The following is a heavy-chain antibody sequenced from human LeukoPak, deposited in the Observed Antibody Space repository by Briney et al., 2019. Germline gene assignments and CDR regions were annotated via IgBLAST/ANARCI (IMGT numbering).Heavy chain of an antibody. D-gene: IGHD6-25*01. CDR3: AREGSGRLLRRYYHYMDV. V-gene: IGHV1-2*02. CDR1: GYTFTGYY. Sequence: ASVKVSCKASGYTFTGYYMHWVRQAPGQGLEWMGWINPNSGGTNYAQKFQGRVTMTRDTSISTAYMELSRLRSDDTAVYYCAREGSGRLLRRYYHYMDVWGKGTTVTVSS. J-gene: IGHJ6*03. CDR2: INPNSGGT.